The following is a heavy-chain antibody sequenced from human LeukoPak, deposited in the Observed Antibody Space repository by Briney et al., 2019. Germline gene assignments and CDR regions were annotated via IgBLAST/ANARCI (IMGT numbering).Heavy chain of an antibody. Sequence: GGSLRLSCAASGITFSSYWMTWVRQAPGKGLEWVANIKEDGSEKYYVDSVKGRFTISRDNAKNSLCLQMNSLRVEDTAVYYCAKDDIAARPNYWGQGTLVTVSS. CDR3: AKDDIAARPNY. V-gene: IGHV3-7*01. D-gene: IGHD6-6*01. CDR1: GITFSSYW. CDR2: IKEDGSEK. J-gene: IGHJ4*02.